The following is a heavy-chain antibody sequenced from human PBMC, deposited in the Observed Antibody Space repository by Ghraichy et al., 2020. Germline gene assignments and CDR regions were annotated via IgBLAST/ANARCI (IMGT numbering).Heavy chain of an antibody. CDR3: ARLFDGSGLDV. V-gene: IGHV3-48*02. D-gene: IGHD3-10*02. CDR1: GFTLSSYS. Sequence: GGSLRLSCAASGFTLSSYSMNWVRQAPGKGLEWISYISSSSSTIYYADSVKGRFTISRDSAKNSLYLRMNSLRDEDTAVYYCARLFDGSGLDVWGQGTTVTVSS. CDR2: ISSSSSTI. J-gene: IGHJ6*02.